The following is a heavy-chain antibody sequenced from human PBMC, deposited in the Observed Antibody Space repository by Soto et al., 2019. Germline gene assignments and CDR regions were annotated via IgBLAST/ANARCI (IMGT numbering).Heavy chain of an antibody. V-gene: IGHV3-7*01. CDR2: IKQDGSEK. Sequence: PGGSLRLSCAASGFTFSTDWMTWVRQAPGKGLEWVANIKQDGSEKNYVDSVKGRFTISRDNAKNSLYLQMNSLRAEDTAVYYCAKVYVMRAPRSWGQGTLVTVSS. J-gene: IGHJ4*02. D-gene: IGHD2-8*01. CDR3: AKVYVMRAPRS. CDR1: GFTFSTDW.